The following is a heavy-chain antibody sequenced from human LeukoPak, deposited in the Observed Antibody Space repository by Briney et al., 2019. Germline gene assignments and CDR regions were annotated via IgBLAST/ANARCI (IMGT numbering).Heavy chain of an antibody. Sequence: PSETLSLTCAVYGTSFSDYFWSWIRQPPGKGLDWMGEINHSGSTNYNPSLKSRVNISVDTSNNQFPLKLSSVTAADTAVYYCAVSGSPTLRYFDYWGQGTLVTVSS. CDR1: GTSFSDYF. V-gene: IGHV4-34*01. CDR2: INHSGST. CDR3: AVSGSPTLRYFDY. D-gene: IGHD3-10*01. J-gene: IGHJ4*02.